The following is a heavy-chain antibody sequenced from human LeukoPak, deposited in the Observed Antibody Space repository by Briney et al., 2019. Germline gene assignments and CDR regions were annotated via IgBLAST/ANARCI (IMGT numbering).Heavy chain of an antibody. CDR3: ARESDYFDY. V-gene: IGHV4-39*07. CDR2: IYTSGST. Sequence: SETLSLTCTVSGGSISSSSYYWGWIRQPPGKGLEWIGSIYTSGSTNYNPSLKSRVTMSVDTSKNQFSLKLSSVTAADTAVYYCARESDYFDYWGQGTLVTVSS. CDR1: GGSISSSSYY. J-gene: IGHJ4*02.